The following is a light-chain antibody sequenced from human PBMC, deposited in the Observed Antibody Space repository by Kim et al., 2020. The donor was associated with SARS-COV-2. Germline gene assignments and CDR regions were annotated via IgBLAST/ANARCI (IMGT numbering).Light chain of an antibody. CDR3: SSYTGSSTLV. CDR1: SGDVDGYNS. CDR2: DVI. Sequence: GQPITISCTGTSGDVDGYNSVSWYQPHPGTAPKRVLYDVIYRPSGISDRFTGSKSANTASLTISGLQADDEADYYCSSYTGSSTLVFGGGTQLTVL. V-gene: IGLV2-14*03. J-gene: IGLJ2*01.